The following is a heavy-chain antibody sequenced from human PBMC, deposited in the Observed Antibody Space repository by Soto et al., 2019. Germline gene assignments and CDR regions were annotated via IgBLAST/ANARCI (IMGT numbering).Heavy chain of an antibody. CDR2: IQSGTNT. CDR3: ARASYLLHAFFGMDV. J-gene: IGHJ6*02. CDR1: GISISSSY. Sequence: GGSLRLSCAASGISISSSYMSWVRQAPGKGLEWVSLIQSGTNTYYEASVKGRFTISRDNSKNTLYLQMNRLRAEDTAVYYCARASYLLHAFFGMDVWGQGTTVTVSS. D-gene: IGHD2-21*01. V-gene: IGHV3-53*01.